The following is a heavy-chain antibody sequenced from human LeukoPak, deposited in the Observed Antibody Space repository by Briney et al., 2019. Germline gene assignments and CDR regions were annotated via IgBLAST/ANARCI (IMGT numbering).Heavy chain of an antibody. Sequence: GGSLRLSCAASGFTFSSYSMNLVRQAPGKGLEWVSSISSSSSYIYYADSVKGRFTISRDIAKNSLYLQMNSLRAEDTAVYYCARDSSSSLTYWGQGTLVTVSS. V-gene: IGHV3-21*01. D-gene: IGHD6-6*01. J-gene: IGHJ4*02. CDR3: ARDSSSSLTY. CDR2: ISSSSSYI. CDR1: GFTFSSYS.